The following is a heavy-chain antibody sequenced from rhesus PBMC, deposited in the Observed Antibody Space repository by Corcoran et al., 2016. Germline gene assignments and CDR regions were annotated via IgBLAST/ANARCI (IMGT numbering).Heavy chain of an antibody. Sequence: EVQLVESGGGLVQPGGSLRLSCAASGFTFSTNGIHWVRQAPGKGLEWVAVVSFDESKKYYADSMKDRFTISRDNSKNMVYLQMNNLKLEDTAVYYCVRGFYGLDSWGQGVVVTVSS. J-gene: IGHJ6*01. CDR2: VSFDESKK. CDR3: VRGFYGLDS. V-gene: IGHV3-54*02. CDR1: GFTFSTNG.